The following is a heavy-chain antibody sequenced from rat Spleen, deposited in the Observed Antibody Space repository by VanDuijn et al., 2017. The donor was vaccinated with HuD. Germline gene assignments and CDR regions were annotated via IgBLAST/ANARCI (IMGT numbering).Heavy chain of an antibody. Sequence: EVQLVESDGGLVQPGRSLKLSCAASGFTFSDFYMAWVRQAPAKGLEWVATISSDGGNTYYRDSVKGRFTISRDNAKSTLYLHMDSLRSEDTATYYCTRQYTTDYFDYWGQGVMVTVSS. CDR2: ISSDGGNT. D-gene: IGHD1-6*01. V-gene: IGHV5-25*01. CDR1: GFTFSDFY. J-gene: IGHJ2*01. CDR3: TRQYTTDYFDY.